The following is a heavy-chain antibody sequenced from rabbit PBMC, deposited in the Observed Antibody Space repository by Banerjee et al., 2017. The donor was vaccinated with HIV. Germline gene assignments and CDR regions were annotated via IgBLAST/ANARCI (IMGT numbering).Heavy chain of an antibody. D-gene: IGHD6-1*01. CDR2: IYAGSSGST. J-gene: IGHJ4*01. Sequence: QEQLEESGGDLVKPEGSLTLTCTASGFSFSSSYWICWVRQAPGKGLEWIACIYAGSSGSTYYASWVNGRFTISKTSSTTVTLQMTSLTAADTATYFCARGLSSHVGYGYGRSFGLWGPGTLVTVS. CDR3: ARGLSSHVGYGYGRSFGL. CDR1: GFSFSSSYW. V-gene: IGHV1S45*01.